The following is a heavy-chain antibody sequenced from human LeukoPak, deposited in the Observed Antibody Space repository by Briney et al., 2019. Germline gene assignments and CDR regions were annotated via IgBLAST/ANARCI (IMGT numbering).Heavy chain of an antibody. CDR3: ARVSDSSSWYSDF. CDR1: GFTFSSYS. CDR2: ISSSSSYI. Sequence: PGGSLRLSCAASGFTFSSYSMNWVRQAPGKGLEGVSSISSSSSYIYYADSVKGRFTISRDNAKNSLYLQMNPPIAEETAVYYCARVSDSSSWYSDFWGQGALVTVSS. J-gene: IGHJ4*02. V-gene: IGHV3-21*01. D-gene: IGHD6-13*01.